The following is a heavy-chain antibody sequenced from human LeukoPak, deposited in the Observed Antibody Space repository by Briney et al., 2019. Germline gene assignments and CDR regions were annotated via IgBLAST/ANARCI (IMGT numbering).Heavy chain of an antibody. Sequence: SETLSLTCAVYGGSFSGYYWSWIRQPPGKGLEWIGEINHSGSTNYNPSLKSRVAISVDTSENQFSLKLSSVTAADTAVYYCARDLYYYDSSGYYEDDYWGQGTLVTVSS. CDR3: ARDLYYYDSSGYYEDDY. D-gene: IGHD3-22*01. V-gene: IGHV4-34*01. CDR2: INHSGST. J-gene: IGHJ4*02. CDR1: GGSFSGYY.